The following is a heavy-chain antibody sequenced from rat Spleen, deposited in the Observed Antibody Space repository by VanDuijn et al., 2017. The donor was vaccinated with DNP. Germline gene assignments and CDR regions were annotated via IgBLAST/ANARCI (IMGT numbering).Heavy chain of an antibody. J-gene: IGHJ2*01. CDR2: INKDSRTI. CDR3: AKGPNYGGWSDYFDY. V-gene: IGHV4-2*01. D-gene: IGHD1-11*01. CDR1: GFNFNDYW. Sequence: EVKLVESGGGLVQPGRSLKLSCAASGFNFNDYWMGWVRQAPGKGLEWIGEINKDSRTIKYSPSLKDKFTVSRDNGQNTLYLQMSKLGSEDTAIYYCAKGPNYGGWSDYFDYWGQGVMVTVSS.